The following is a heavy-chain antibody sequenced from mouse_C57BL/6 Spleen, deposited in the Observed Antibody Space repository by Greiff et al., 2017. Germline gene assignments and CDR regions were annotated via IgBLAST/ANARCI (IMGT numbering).Heavy chain of an antibody. D-gene: IGHD1-1*01. J-gene: IGHJ4*01. CDR1: GYAFSSSW. Sequence: QVQLQQSGPELVKPGASVKISCKASGYAFSSSWMNWVKQRPGKGLEWIGRIYPGDGDTNYNGKFKGKDTLTADKSSSTAYMQLSSLTSEDSAVXFCARYYYGSSAGAMDDWGTGTSVTVSS. CDR2: IYPGDGDT. CDR3: ARYYYGSSAGAMDD. V-gene: IGHV1-82*01.